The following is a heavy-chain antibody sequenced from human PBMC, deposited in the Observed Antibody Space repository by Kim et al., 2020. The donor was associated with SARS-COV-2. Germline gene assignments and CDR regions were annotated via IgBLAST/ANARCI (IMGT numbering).Heavy chain of an antibody. CDR2: IIPIFGTA. Sequence: SVKVSCKASGGTFSSYAISWVRQAPGQGLEWMGGIIPIFGTANYAQKFQGRVTITADESTSTAYMELSSLRSEDTAVYYCARGGKLEPSRDYYYYYGMDVWGQGTTVTVSS. J-gene: IGHJ6*02. CDR1: GGTFSSYA. D-gene: IGHD1-1*01. V-gene: IGHV1-69*13. CDR3: ARGGKLEPSRDYYYYYGMDV.